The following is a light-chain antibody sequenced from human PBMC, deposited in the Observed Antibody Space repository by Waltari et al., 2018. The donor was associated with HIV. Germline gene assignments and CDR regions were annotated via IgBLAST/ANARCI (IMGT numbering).Light chain of an antibody. CDR3: QRYGGSPLT. V-gene: IGKV3-11*01. CDR1: QSVSSY. J-gene: IGKJ4*01. CDR2: DAS. Sequence: EIVLTQYPATLSLSPGERATLSCRASQSVSSYLAWYQQKPGQAPRLLIYDASNRATGIPARFSGSGSGTDFTLTISRLEPDDFAVYYCQRYGGSPLTFGGGTKVEIK.